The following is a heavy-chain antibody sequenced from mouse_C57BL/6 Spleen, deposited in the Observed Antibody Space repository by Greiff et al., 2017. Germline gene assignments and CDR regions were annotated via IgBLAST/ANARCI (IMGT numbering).Heavy chain of an antibody. CDR3: ARGGKLGLLRHFWYFDV. Sequence: VQLQQSGPELVKPGASVKISCKASGYTFTDYYMNWVKQSHGKSLEWIGDINPNNGGTSYNQKFKGKATLTVDKSSSTAYMELRSLTSEDSAVYYCARGGKLGLLRHFWYFDVWGTGTTVTVSS. CDR1: GYTFTDYY. D-gene: IGHD2-3*01. J-gene: IGHJ1*03. V-gene: IGHV1-26*01. CDR2: INPNNGGT.